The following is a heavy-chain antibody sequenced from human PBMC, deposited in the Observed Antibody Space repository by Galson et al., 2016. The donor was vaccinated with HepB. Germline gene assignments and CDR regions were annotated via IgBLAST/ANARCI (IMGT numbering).Heavy chain of an antibody. D-gene: IGHD3-22*01. CDR2: IYYSGST. V-gene: IGHV4-31*03. J-gene: IGHJ4*02. Sequence: TLSLTCSVSGGSISTGGYYWSWIRQHPGKGLEWIGHIYYSGSTSYNPSLKSRLSISVDTSKNQFSLNLSSVTVADTAVYYCARRISGYYNSWGQGTLVIVSA. CDR1: GGSISTGGYY. CDR3: ARRISGYYNS.